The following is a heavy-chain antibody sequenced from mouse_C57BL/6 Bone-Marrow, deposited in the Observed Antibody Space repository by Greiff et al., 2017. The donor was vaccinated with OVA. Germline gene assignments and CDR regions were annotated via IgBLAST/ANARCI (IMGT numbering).Heavy chain of an antibody. CDR3: ARPGLPWYYIDY. J-gene: IGHJ2*01. D-gene: IGHD2-4*01. Sequence: VQLQQSGAELVKPGASVKMSCKASGYTFTTYPIEWMKQNHGKSLEWIGNFHPYNDDTKYNEKFKGKATLTVDKASSTLYLELSRLTSDDSAVYYCARPGLPWYYIDYWGQGTTLTVSS. CDR1: GYTFTTYP. V-gene: IGHV1-47*01. CDR2: FHPYNDDT.